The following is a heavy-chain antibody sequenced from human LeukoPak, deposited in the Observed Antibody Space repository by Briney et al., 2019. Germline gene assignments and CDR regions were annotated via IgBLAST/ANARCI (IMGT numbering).Heavy chain of an antibody. Sequence: GGSLRLSCAASGFTFSNAWMSWVRQAPGKGLEWVGRIKSKTDGGTTDYAAPVKGRFNISRDDSKNTLYLQMNSLKTEDTAAYYCTSLSSGWYRADYWGQGTLVTVSS. J-gene: IGHJ4*02. V-gene: IGHV3-15*01. CDR1: GFTFSNAW. CDR3: TSLSSGWYRADY. CDR2: IKSKTDGGTT. D-gene: IGHD6-19*01.